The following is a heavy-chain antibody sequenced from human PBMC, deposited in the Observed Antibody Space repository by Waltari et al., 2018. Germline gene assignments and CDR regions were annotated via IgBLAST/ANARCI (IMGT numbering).Heavy chain of an antibody. CDR2: IRSKAYGGTT. J-gene: IGHJ4*02. CDR3: TRYLPYYYDSSGYRGAFDY. CDR1: GFTFGDYA. V-gene: IGHV3-49*05. D-gene: IGHD3-22*01. Sequence: EVQLVESGGGLVKPGRSLRLSCTASGFTFGDYAMSWFRQAPGKGLEWVGFIRSKAYGGTTESASSVKGRFTISRDDSKSIAYLQMNSLKTEDTAVYYCTRYLPYYYDSSGYRGAFDYWGQGTLVTVSS.